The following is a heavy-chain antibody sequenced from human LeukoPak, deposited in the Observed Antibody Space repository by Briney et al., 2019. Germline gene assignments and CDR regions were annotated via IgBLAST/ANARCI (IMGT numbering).Heavy chain of an antibody. J-gene: IGHJ4*02. CDR1: GFTFSNAW. CDR3: TTVGYGGNEFDY. CDR2: IKSKTYGGTT. V-gene: IGHV3-15*01. D-gene: IGHD4-23*01. Sequence: KPGGSLRLSCAASGFTFSNAWMSWVRQAPGKGLEWVGRIKSKTYGGTTDYAAPVKGRFTISRDDSKNTLYLQMNSLKTEDTAVYYCTTVGYGGNEFDYWGQGTLVTVSS.